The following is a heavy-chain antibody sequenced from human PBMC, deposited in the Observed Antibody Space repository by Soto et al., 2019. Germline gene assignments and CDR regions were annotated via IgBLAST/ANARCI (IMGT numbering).Heavy chain of an antibody. Sequence: SETLYLTCTVSGGSISSYCWSWIRQPPGKGLEWMGYIYYSGSTNYNPSLKRRVTISVDTSKNQFSLKLSSVTAADTAVYYCARSGYISSWYLFDYWGQGTLVTVSS. J-gene: IGHJ4*02. CDR3: ARSGYISSWYLFDY. CDR2: IYYSGST. V-gene: IGHV4-59*01. D-gene: IGHD6-13*01. CDR1: GGSISSYC.